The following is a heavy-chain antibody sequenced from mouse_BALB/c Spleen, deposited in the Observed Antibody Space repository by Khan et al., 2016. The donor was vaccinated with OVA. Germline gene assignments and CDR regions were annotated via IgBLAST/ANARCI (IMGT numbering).Heavy chain of an antibody. CDR2: ISTYYGDT. V-gene: IGHV1S137*01. J-gene: IGHJ3*01. Sequence: QVQLKQSGAELVRPGVSVKISCKGSGYTFTDYTMHWVKQSHAKSLEWIGVISTYYGDTNYNQKFKGKATMTVDKSSNTAYMDLDRLTSEDSAIFYRARGGGGERFAYWGQGTLVTVSA. CDR3: ARGGGGERFAY. CDR1: GYTFTDYT.